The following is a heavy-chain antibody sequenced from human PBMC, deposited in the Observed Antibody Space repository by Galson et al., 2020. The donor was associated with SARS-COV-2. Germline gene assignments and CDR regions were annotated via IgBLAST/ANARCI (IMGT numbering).Heavy chain of an antibody. CDR3: ARTRITMIVGEDWYFDL. CDR1: GCSRRTSGMC. J-gene: IGHJ2*01. CDR2: MDGDEEK. V-gene: IGHV2-70*11. Sequence: SGPTLVKPTQTLTLNCTFAGCSRRTSGMCVSWIRQPPGKAREGLARMDGDEEKDDSTSLKTRLTISKDTSKNQVVLTMTNMDPVDTATYYCARTRITMIVGEDWYFDLWGRGTLVTVSS. D-gene: IGHD3-22*01.